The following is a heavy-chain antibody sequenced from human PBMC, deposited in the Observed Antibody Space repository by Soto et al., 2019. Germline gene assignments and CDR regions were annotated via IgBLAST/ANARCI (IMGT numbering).Heavy chain of an antibody. J-gene: IGHJ6*01. CDR2: ISAYNGNT. CDR1: GYTFTSYG. Sequence: ASVKVSCKASGYTFTSYGISWVRQAPGQGLEWMGWISAYNGNTNYAQKLQGRVTMTTDTSTSTAYMELRSLRSDDTAVYYCARDRYPSSTSCYWSYYYGMDVWGQGTTFT. CDR3: ARDRYPSSTSCYWSYYYGMDV. D-gene: IGHD2-2*01. V-gene: IGHV1-18*01.